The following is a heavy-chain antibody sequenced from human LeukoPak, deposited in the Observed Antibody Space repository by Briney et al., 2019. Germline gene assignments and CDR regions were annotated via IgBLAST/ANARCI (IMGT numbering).Heavy chain of an antibody. D-gene: IGHD3-9*01. CDR2: IYYSGNT. CDR1: GGSISGYY. V-gene: IGHV4-59*08. CDR3: ARHSVRYFDWLSILGYFDN. Sequence: SETLSLTCTVSGGSISGYYWSWIRQPPGKGLEYIGYIYYSGNTNYNPSLKSRVTMSVDTSKNQFSLKLSSVTAADTAVYYCARHSVRYFDWLSILGYFDNWGQGTLVTVSS. J-gene: IGHJ4*02.